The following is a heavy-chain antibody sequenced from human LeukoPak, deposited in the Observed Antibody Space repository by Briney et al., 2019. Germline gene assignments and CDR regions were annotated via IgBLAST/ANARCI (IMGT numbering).Heavy chain of an antibody. Sequence: SETLSLTCTVSGGSISSGSYYWSWIRQPAGKGLEWIGRIYPSGSTDYNPSLRSRVTISVDTSKNQFSLKLSSVTAADTAVYYCARERIDQYYYDSSGYYYQDYWGQGTLVTVSS. J-gene: IGHJ4*02. D-gene: IGHD3-22*01. V-gene: IGHV4-61*02. CDR2: IYPSGST. CDR1: GGSISSGSYY. CDR3: ARERIDQYYYDSSGYYYQDY.